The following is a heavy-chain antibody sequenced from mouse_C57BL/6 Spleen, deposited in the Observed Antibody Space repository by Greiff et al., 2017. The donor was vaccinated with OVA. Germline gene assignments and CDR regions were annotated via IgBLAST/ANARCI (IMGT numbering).Heavy chain of an antibody. V-gene: IGHV3-6*01. J-gene: IGHJ2*01. CDR1: GYSITSGYY. D-gene: IGHD3-2*02. CDR3: ARDSSGYRVDY. CDR2: ISYDGSN. Sequence: EVQLQQSGPGLVKPSQSLSLTCSVTGYSITSGYYWNWIRQFPGNKLEWMGYISYDGSNNYNPSLKNRISITRDTSKNQFFLKLNSVTTEDTATYYCARDSSGYRVDYWGQGTTLTVSS.